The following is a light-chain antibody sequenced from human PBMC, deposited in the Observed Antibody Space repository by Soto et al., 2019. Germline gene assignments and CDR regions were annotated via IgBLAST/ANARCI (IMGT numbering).Light chain of an antibody. CDR3: QQYDNSPIT. J-gene: IGKJ4*01. CDR2: DAS. CDR1: QDIYNS. V-gene: IGKV1-33*01. Sequence: DIQMTQSPSSLSSSIGDSFTMTFEASQDIYNSLNWYRQKPGKAPNLLIYDASNLETGVPSRFSGTGSGTDFTFTISSLQPEDIATYFCQQYDNSPITFCGGSIVDVK.